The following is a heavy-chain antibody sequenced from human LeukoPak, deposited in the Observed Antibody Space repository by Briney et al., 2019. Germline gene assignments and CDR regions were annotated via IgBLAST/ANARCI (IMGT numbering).Heavy chain of an antibody. CDR1: GFTFDDYA. D-gene: IGHD2-15*01. CDR3: ARVLDYGMDV. V-gene: IGHV3-9*01. CDR2: ISWNSGSI. Sequence: GGSLRLSCAASGFTFDDYAMHWVRQAPGKGLEWVSGISWNSGSIGYADSVKGRFTISRDNAKNSLYLQMNSLRAEDTAVYYCARVLDYGMDVWGQGTTVTVSS. J-gene: IGHJ6*02.